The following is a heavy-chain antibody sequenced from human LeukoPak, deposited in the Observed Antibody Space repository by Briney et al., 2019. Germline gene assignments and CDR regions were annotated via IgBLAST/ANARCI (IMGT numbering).Heavy chain of an antibody. V-gene: IGHV4-34*01. CDR2: INHSGST. CDR3: ARVNKWGYQLLYYFDY. D-gene: IGHD2-2*01. J-gene: IGHJ4*02. CDR1: GGSFSGYY. Sequence: PSETLSLTCAVYGGSFSGYYWSWIRQPPGKGLEWIGEINHSGSTNYNPSLKGRVTISVDTSKNQFSLKLSSVTAADTAVYYCARVNKWGYQLLYYFDYWGQGTLVTVSS.